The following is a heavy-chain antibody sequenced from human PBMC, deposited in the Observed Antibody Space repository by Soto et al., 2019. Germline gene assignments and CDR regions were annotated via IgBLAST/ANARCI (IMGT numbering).Heavy chain of an antibody. D-gene: IGHD3-22*01. CDR1: GYTFIGYY. CDR3: SRTGGGLASLGYYGMDV. CDR2: INPNSGGT. V-gene: IGHV1-2*04. Sequence: ASVKVSCKASGYTFIGYYIDWVRQAPGQGLEWMGWINPNSGGTKYAQRFQGWVTMTRDRSISTAYMELRRLKCDDTAVYYFSRTGGGLASLGYYGMDVWGQGTTVTVSS. J-gene: IGHJ6*02.